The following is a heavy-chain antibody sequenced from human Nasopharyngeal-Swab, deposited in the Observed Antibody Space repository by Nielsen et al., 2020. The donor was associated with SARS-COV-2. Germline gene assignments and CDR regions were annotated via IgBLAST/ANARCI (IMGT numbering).Heavy chain of an antibody. Sequence: ASVKVSCKASGYTVISYYIYWVRQAPGQGLEWMGIINPNAGSTSIAQKFQGRLTMTRDTSTSTVYMELSSLRSEDTAMYYCARAAARGIVVLTANDPFDYWGQGTLVTVSS. CDR1: GYTVISYY. V-gene: IGHV1-46*01. CDR3: ARAAARGIVVLTANDPFDY. J-gene: IGHJ4*02. CDR2: INPNAGST. D-gene: IGHD2-21*02.